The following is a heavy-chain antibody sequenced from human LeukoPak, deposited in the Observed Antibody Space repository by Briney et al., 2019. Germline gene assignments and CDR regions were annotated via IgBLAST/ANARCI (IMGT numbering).Heavy chain of an antibody. CDR1: GGTFSSYA. D-gene: IGHD3-9*01. V-gene: IGHV1-69*13. J-gene: IGHJ3*02. CDR2: IIPIFGTA. Sequence: ASVKVSCKASGGTFSSYAISWVRQAPGQGLEWMGGIIPIFGTANYAQKFQGRVTITADESTSTAYMELSSLRSEDTAVYYCEREAQYDILTGYQTDDAFDIWGQGTMVTVSS. CDR3: EREAQYDILTGYQTDDAFDI.